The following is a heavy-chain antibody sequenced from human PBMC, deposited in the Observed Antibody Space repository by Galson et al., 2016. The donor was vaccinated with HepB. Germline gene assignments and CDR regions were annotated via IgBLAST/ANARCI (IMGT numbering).Heavy chain of an antibody. CDR2: INPDSGGT. CDR3: ARHPGRPYDWTGFDL. CDR1: GYTFTGYY. V-gene: IGHV1-2*02. D-gene: IGHD1-1*01. J-gene: IGHJ4*02. Sequence: SVKVSCKASGYTFTGYYMQWVRQAPEQGPEWMGWINPDSGGTNYAQKFQGRVTITRDTSIGTAYMELSRLTSDDTAVYYCARHPGRPYDWTGFDLWGQGTLVTVSP.